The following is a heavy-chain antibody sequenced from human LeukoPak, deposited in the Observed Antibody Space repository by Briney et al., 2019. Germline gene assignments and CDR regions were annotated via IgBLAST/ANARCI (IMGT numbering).Heavy chain of an antibody. CDR1: GINVSTNY. V-gene: IGHV3-66*02. CDR2: IYGGGAA. J-gene: IGHJ4*02. D-gene: IGHD6-13*01. CDR3: VSSSGQQLIPYDY. Sequence: SGGSLRRSCAASGINVSTNYMTWIRQAPGKGLEWVSLIYGGGAAYYAESVRGRFIISRDNSKNTLFLQMNSLRAEGTAVYYCVSSSGQQLIPYDYWGQGTHVAVSS.